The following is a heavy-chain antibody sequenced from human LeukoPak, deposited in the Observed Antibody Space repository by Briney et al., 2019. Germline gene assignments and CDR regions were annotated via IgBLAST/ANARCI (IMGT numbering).Heavy chain of an antibody. CDR3: ARVLLWFGELYPSWYFDY. CDR2: IYPGDSDT. D-gene: IGHD3-10*01. CDR1: GYSFTSYW. Sequence: GESLKISCKGSGYSFTSYWIGWVRQMPGKGLEWMGIIYPGDSDTRYSPSFQGQVTISADKSISTAYLQWSSLKASDTAMYYCARVLLWFGELYPSWYFDYWGQGTLVTVSS. V-gene: IGHV5-51*01. J-gene: IGHJ4*02.